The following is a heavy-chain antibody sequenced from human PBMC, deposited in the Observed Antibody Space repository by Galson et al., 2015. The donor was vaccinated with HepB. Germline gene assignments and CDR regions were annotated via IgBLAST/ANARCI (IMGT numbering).Heavy chain of an antibody. D-gene: IGHD6-19*01. CDR2: ISSGSTTI. Sequence: SLRLSCAASGFTSSAYTMNWVRQAPGKGLEWVSYISSGSTTIHYADSVKGRFTVSRDNAKNSLYLQMNSLRDEDTAVYYCTRDLRTSSGWGVDHWGQGTLVTVSS. V-gene: IGHV3-48*02. J-gene: IGHJ4*02. CDR3: TRDLRTSSGWGVDH. CDR1: GFTSSAYT.